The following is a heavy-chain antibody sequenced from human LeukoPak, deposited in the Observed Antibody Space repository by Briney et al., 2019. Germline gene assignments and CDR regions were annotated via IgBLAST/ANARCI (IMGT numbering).Heavy chain of an antibody. CDR2: ISKNGDTT. CDR3: VKVSNSDWNMFFDR. J-gene: IGHJ4*02. Sequence: PGGSLRLSCAASGFTFSNFVLSWVRQAPGKGLEWVASISKNGDTTHYVGSVKGRFAIFRDNSRNTLFLQMSSLRVEDTAVYHCVKVSNSDWNMFFDRWGPGSLVTVSS. V-gene: IGHV3-23*01. D-gene: IGHD1/OR15-1a*01. CDR1: GFTFSNFV.